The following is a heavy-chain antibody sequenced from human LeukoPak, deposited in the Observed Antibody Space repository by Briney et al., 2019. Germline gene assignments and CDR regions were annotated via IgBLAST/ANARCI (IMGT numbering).Heavy chain of an antibody. CDR2: IRRDGSRI. V-gene: IGHV3-48*01. J-gene: IGHJ4*02. Sequence: PGGSLRLSCAAPGFSFSSYSMNWVRQAPGKGLEWISYIRRDGSRIYYADSVEGRFTISRDNAKNSLYLQMDSLRVEDTAVYYCTRDPHALDFWGQGTLVTVSS. CDR1: GFSFSSYS. D-gene: IGHD2/OR15-2a*01. CDR3: TRDPHALDF.